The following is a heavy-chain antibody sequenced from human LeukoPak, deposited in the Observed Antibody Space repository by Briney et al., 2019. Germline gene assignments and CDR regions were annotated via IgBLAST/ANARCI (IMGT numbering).Heavy chain of an antibody. V-gene: IGHV3-30*04. Sequence: GESLRLSCAASGFTFSSYAMHWVRQAPGKGLEWVAVISYDGSNKYYADSVKGRFTISRDNSKNTLYLQMNSLRAEDTAVYYCAREDTAMGLFDYWGQGTLVTVSS. J-gene: IGHJ4*02. CDR2: ISYDGSNK. D-gene: IGHD5-18*01. CDR3: AREDTAMGLFDY. CDR1: GFTFSSYA.